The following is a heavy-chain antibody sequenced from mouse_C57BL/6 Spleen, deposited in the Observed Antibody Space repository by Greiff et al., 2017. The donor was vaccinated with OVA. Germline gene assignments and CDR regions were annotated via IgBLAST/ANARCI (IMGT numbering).Heavy chain of an antibody. CDR2: IDPETGGT. CDR3: TRWHYGNPYYAMDY. V-gene: IGHV1-15*01. J-gene: IGHJ4*01. D-gene: IGHD2-1*01. Sequence: QVQLQQSGAELVRPGASVTLSCTASGYTFTDYEMHWVKQTPVHGLEWIGAIDPETGGTAYNQKFKGKAILTADNSSSTAYMELRSLTSEDSAVYYCTRWHYGNPYYAMDYWGQGTSVTVSS. CDR1: GYTFTDYE.